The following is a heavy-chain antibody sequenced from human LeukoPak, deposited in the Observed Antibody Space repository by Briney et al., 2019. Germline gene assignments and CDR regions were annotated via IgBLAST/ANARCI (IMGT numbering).Heavy chain of an antibody. J-gene: IGHJ4*02. Sequence: ASVKISWKASGYTFRGNYIHWLRQAPGQGLEWMGWIDANKGDTKSAQKFEGRVTMSRDTSISTAYMDLSSLSPDDAAVYYCARDPSSVTLYFFDYWGQGTLVTVSS. D-gene: IGHD4-11*01. CDR3: ARDPSSVTLYFFDY. CDR1: GYTFRGNY. CDR2: IDANKGDT. V-gene: IGHV1-2*02.